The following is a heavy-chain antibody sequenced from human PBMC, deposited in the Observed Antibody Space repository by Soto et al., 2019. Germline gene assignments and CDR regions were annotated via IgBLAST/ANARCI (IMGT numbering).Heavy chain of an antibody. Sequence: ASVKVSCKASGYTFTSYDINWVRQATGQGLEWMGWMNTNSGNTGYAHKFQGRVTMTRNTSISTAYMELSSLRSEDTAVDYSAREGFPREYSSSSAYYYYGMDVWGQGTTVTASS. CDR1: GYTFTSYD. D-gene: IGHD6-6*01. J-gene: IGHJ6*02. V-gene: IGHV1-8*01. CDR3: AREGFPREYSSSSAYYYYGMDV. CDR2: MNTNSGNT.